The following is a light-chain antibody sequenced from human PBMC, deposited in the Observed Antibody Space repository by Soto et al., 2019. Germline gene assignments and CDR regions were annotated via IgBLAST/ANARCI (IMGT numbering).Light chain of an antibody. CDR1: SSNIGSNT. CDR3: AAWDDSLNGLV. J-gene: IGLJ1*01. V-gene: IGLV1-44*01. Sequence: QSVLTKPPSASGTPGQRVTISCSGSSSNIGSNTVNWYQQLPGTAPKLLIYNNNQRPSGVPDRFSGSKSGTSASLAISGLQSEDVADYYCAAWDDSLNGLVFGTGTKVTVL. CDR2: NNN.